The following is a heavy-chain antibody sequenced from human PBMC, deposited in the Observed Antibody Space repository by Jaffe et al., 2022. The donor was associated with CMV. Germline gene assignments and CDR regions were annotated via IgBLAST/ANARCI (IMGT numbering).Heavy chain of an antibody. CDR2: ISGSGGST. V-gene: IGHV3-23*01. CDR3: AKDQGGYVRPWGYFDY. Sequence: EVQLLESGGGLVQPGGSLRLSCAASGFTFSSYAMSWVRQAPGKGLEWVSAISGSGGSTYYADSVKGRFTISRDNSKNTLYLQMNSLRAEDTAVYYCAKDQGGYVRPWGYFDYWGQGTLVTVSS. J-gene: IGHJ4*02. D-gene: IGHD5-12*01. CDR1: GFTFSSYA.